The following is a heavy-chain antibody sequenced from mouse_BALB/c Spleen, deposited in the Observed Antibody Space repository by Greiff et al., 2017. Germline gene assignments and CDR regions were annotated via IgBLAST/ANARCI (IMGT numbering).Heavy chain of an antibody. V-gene: IGHV1-14*01. CDR3: ARKDFDYYGSSPFAY. Sequence: VQLQQSGPELVKPGASVKMSCKASGYTFTSYVMHWVKQKPGQGLEWIGYINPYNDGTKYNEKFKGKATLTSDKSSSTAYMELSSLTSEDSAVYYCARKDFDYYGSSPFAYWGQGTLVTVSA. J-gene: IGHJ3*01. CDR1: GYTFTSYV. D-gene: IGHD1-1*01. CDR2: INPYNDGT.